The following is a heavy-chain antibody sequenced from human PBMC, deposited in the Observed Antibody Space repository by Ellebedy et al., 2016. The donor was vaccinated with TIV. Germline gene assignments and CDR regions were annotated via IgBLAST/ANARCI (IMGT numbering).Heavy chain of an antibody. J-gene: IGHJ6*02. CDR3: YCLVVAATSYGMDV. V-gene: IGHV4-34*01. D-gene: IGHD2-15*01. Sequence: MPSETLSLTCALYGGSFSDYYWSWIRQPPGKWLEWIGEINRSGSTNYNPSLKSRVTISVDTSKSQFSLKLSSVTAADTAVYYCYCLVVAATSYGMDVWGQGTTVTVSS. CDR1: GGSFSDYY. CDR2: INRSGST.